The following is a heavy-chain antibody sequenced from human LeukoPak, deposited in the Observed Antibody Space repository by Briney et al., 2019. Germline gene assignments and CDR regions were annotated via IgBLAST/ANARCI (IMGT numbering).Heavy chain of an antibody. Sequence: GASVKVSFKASGGTFSSYAISWVRQATGQGLEWMGGIIPIFGTANYAQKFQGRVTITADKSTSTAYMELSSLRSEDTAVYYCARGPQWLPQGQYFQHWGQGTLVTVSS. D-gene: IGHD6-19*01. CDR3: ARGPQWLPQGQYFQH. CDR2: IIPIFGTA. CDR1: GGTFSSYA. J-gene: IGHJ1*01. V-gene: IGHV1-69*06.